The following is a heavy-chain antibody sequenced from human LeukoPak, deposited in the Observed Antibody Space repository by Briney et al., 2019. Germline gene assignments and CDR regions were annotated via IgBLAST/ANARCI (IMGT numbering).Heavy chain of an antibody. J-gene: IGHJ4*02. Sequence: GGSLRLSRAPSGFTFSSYWMHWIRQAPGKGLEWVSRINTDGSTITYADSVKGRFTISRDNARNTLYLQMNSLRDEDTAVYYCARAGSYRFDYWGEATVVTVSS. CDR2: INTDGSTI. D-gene: IGHD3-16*02. V-gene: IGHV3-74*03. CDR3: ARAGSYRFDY. CDR1: GFTFSSYW.